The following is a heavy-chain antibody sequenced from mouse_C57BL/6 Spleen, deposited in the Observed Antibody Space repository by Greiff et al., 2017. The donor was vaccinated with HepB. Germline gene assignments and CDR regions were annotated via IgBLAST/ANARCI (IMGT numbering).Heavy chain of an antibody. J-gene: IGHJ3*01. CDR1: GYTFTSYW. CDR2: IDPSDSYT. D-gene: IGHD2-4*01. CDR3: ARRVDDYDVGFAY. Sequence: VQLQQPGAELVMPGASVKLSCKASGYTFTSYWMHWVKQRPGQGLEWIGEIDPSDSYTNYNQKFKGKSTLTVDKSSSTAYIQLSSLTSEDSAVYYCARRVDDYDVGFAYWGQGTLVTVSA. V-gene: IGHV1-69*01.